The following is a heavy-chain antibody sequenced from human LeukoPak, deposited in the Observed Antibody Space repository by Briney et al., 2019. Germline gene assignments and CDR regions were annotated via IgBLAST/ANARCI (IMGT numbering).Heavy chain of an antibody. Sequence: PSETLSLTCTVSGGSISSYYWSWIRQSAAKGLEWMGRTDEDGSTTYNPSLRSRVTVSADTSKNQVSLKLKFVTAADTAVYFCARVQSDGYSSGWYDPWGEGTLVTVSS. D-gene: IGHD6-19*01. CDR3: ARVQSDGYSSGWYDP. CDR2: TDEDGST. CDR1: GGSISSYY. V-gene: IGHV4-4*07. J-gene: IGHJ5*02.